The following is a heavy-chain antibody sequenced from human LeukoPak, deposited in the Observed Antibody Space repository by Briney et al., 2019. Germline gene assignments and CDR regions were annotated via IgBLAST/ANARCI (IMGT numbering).Heavy chain of an antibody. CDR3: AKEGSSFSFDY. CDR2: ISWNSGSI. J-gene: IGHJ4*02. D-gene: IGHD6-6*01. Sequence: GGSLRLSCAASGFTFDDYAMHWVRQAPGKGLEWVSGISWNSGSIGYADSVKGRFTISRDNAKNSLYLQMNSLRAEDMALYYCAKEGSSFSFDYWGQGTLVTVSS. V-gene: IGHV3-9*03. CDR1: GFTFDDYA.